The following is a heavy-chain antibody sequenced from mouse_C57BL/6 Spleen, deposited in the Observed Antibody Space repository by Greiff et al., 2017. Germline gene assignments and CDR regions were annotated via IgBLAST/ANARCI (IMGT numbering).Heavy chain of an antibody. D-gene: IGHD3-2*02. Sequence: VQLVESGPELVKPGASVKISCKASGYAFSSSWMNWVKQRPGKGLEWIGRIYPGDGDTNYNGKFKGKATLTADKSSSTAYMQLSSLTSEDSAVYFCAREGAQAFYAMDYWGQGTSVTVSS. V-gene: IGHV1-82*01. J-gene: IGHJ4*01. CDR3: AREGAQAFYAMDY. CDR1: GYAFSSSW. CDR2: IYPGDGDT.